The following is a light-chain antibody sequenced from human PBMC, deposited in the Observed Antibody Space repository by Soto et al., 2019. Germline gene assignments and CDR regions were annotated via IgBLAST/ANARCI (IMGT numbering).Light chain of an antibody. CDR3: QQYNNWPLIT. CDR2: GAS. CDR1: QSLLYNSNNKNY. V-gene: IGKV4-1*01. J-gene: IGKJ5*01. Sequence: DIVMTHSPDSLSVSLGERATINCKSSQSLLYNSNNKNYLAWYQQIPGQAPRLLIYGASTRATGVPARFSGGGSGTEFTLTISSLQSEDFGIYYCQQYNNWPLITFGQGTRLEIK.